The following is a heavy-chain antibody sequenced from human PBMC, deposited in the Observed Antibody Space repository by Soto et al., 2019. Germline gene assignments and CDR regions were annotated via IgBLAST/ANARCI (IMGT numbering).Heavy chain of an antibody. CDR1: GFSFNDYA. J-gene: IGHJ4*02. D-gene: IGHD2-15*01. CDR2: VTGSGGVT. Sequence: GGSLRLSCAASGFSFNDYAMSWVRQAPGRGLEWVSVVTGSGGVTYYADSVKGRFTISRDNSKNTIYLQMRSLRVEDTALYYCAKADEASGLPNSFLDSWGQGTTVTVS. V-gene: IGHV3-23*01. CDR3: AKADEASGLPNSFLDS.